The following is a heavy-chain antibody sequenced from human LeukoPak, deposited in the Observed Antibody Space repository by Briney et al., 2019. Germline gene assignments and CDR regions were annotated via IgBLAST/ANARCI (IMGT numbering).Heavy chain of an antibody. CDR2: MNPNSGNT. CDR3: ARGGASAAARGFDP. D-gene: IGHD6-13*01. V-gene: IGHV1-8*01. J-gene: IGHJ5*02. CDR1: GYTFTSYD. Sequence: GASVKVSCKPSGYTFTSYDINWVRQAAGQGLEWMGWMNPNSGNTGYAQKFQGRVTITSSTSTSTAFMELGSLTSEDTAVYYCARGGASAAARGFDPWGQGTLVTVAS.